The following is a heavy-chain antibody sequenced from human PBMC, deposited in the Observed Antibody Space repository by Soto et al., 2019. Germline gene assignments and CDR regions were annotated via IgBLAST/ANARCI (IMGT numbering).Heavy chain of an antibody. V-gene: IGHV4-59*01. CDR1: GGSISSYY. CDR3: ARDGIAAAGYNYYYYMDV. Sequence: SETLSLTCTVSGGSISSYYWSWIRQPPGKGLEWIGYIYYSGSTNYNPSLKSRVTISVDTSKNQFPLKLSSVTAADTAVYYCARDGIAAAGYNYYYYMDVWGKGTTVTVSS. J-gene: IGHJ6*03. D-gene: IGHD6-13*01. CDR2: IYYSGST.